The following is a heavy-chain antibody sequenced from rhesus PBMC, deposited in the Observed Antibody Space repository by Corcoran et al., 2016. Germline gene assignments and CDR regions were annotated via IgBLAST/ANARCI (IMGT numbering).Heavy chain of an antibody. CDR2: ISLSGST. Sequence: QVQLQQWGEGLVKPSETLSLTCAVSGYSISSGYGCSWTRQPPGKGLEWIGYISLSGSTGNNSSLKSRVTMSRATSKNQFSLKLGSVTASDTAVYYCARDEAEYCSSTYCSSGDYWGQGVLVTVSS. CDR3: ARDEAEYCSSTYCSSGDY. CDR1: GYSISSGYG. J-gene: IGHJ4*01. V-gene: IGHV4-122*02. D-gene: IGHD2-15*01.